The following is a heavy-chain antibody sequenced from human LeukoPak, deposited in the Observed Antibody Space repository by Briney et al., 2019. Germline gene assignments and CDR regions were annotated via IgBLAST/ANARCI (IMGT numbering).Heavy chain of an antibody. CDR1: GFTFSAYS. Sequence: GGSLRLSCAASGFTFSAYSMDWVRQAPGKGLEWVSYISSSGGTIYYADSVKGRFTISRDNAKNSLYLQMNSLRAEDTAVYYCARDLESYNSGGYYFGYWGQGTLVTVSS. V-gene: IGHV3-48*04. CDR2: ISSSGGTI. CDR3: ARDLESYNSGGYYFGY. D-gene: IGHD3-22*01. J-gene: IGHJ4*02.